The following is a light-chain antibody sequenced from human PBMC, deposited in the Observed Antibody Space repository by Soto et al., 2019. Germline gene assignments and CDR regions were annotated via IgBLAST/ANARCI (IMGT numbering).Light chain of an antibody. CDR2: DVS. CDR1: QDIRGA. V-gene: IGKV1-13*02. CDR3: QQFNSYPTT. Sequence: AIQLTQSPSSLSASVGDRVTITCRASQDIRGALAWYQQKPGKAPKMLIYDVSTLESGVPLRFSGSSSGTDFTLTISSLQPVDFATYYCQQFNSYPTTFGRGTRLEIK. J-gene: IGKJ5*01.